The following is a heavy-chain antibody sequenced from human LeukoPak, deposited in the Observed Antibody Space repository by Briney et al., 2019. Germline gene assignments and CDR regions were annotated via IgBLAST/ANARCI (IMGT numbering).Heavy chain of an antibody. V-gene: IGHV3-30*18. CDR2: MSYDGFNK. D-gene: IGHD5-18*01. Sequence: GRSLRLSCAASGFTFSSYAMHWVRQSLGKGLEWVAVMSYDGFNKYYADSVKGRFTISRDNSTNTLYLQMNSLRAEDTAVYYCAKTKGYSYGYYFDYWGQGTLVTVSS. CDR3: AKTKGYSYGYYFDY. CDR1: GFTFSSYA. J-gene: IGHJ4*02.